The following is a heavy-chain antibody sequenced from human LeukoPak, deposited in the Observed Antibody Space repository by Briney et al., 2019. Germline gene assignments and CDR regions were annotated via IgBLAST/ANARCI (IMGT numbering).Heavy chain of an antibody. CDR2: MSVSAEST. CDR3: ASRNCISLSCYRGLLDY. Sequence: GGSLRLSCAASGFIFSNFAMSWVRQAPGKGLEWVSSMSVSAESTFYADSVKGRFTISRDNSKSTLHLQMNNLRAEDTAVYYCASRNCISLSCYRGLLDYWGQGTLVTVSS. CDR1: GFIFSNFA. V-gene: IGHV3-23*01. J-gene: IGHJ4*02. D-gene: IGHD2-2*01.